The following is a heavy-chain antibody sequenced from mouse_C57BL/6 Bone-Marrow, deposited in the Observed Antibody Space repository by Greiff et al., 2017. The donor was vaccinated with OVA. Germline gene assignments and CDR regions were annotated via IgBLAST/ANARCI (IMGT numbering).Heavy chain of an antibody. V-gene: IGHV1-52*01. CDR2: IDPSDSEP. CDR3: AREGDYYEAD. Sequence: QVQLQQPGAELVRPGSSVKLSCKASGYTFTSYWMNWVKQRPIQGLEWIGNIDPSDSEPHSNQKFKDTATLTVDKSSSTAYMQLSSLTSEDAAVYYCAREGDYYEADWGQGTLVTVSA. J-gene: IGHJ3*01. D-gene: IGHD1-1*01. CDR1: GYTFTSYW.